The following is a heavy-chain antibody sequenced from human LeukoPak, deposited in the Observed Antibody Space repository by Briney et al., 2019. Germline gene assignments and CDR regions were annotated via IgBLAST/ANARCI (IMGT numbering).Heavy chain of an antibody. D-gene: IGHD3-10*01. CDR2: ISSSSSYI. J-gene: IGHJ4*02. Sequence: GGSLRPSCAASGFTFSSYSMNWVRQAPGKGLEWVSSISSSSSYIYYADSVKGRFTISRDNAKNSLYLQMNSLRAEDTAVYYCAGEMVDVGEFGAYGGQETLVTVSS. V-gene: IGHV3-21*01. CDR3: AGEMVDVGEFGAY. CDR1: GFTFSSYS.